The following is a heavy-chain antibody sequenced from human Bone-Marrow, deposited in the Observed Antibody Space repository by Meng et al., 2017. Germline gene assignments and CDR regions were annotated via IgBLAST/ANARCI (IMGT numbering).Heavy chain of an antibody. V-gene: IGHV1-2*02. CDR3: ARDFALPTYYYYVN. D-gene: IGHD3-10*02. CDR2: INPNSGST. CDR1: GYTFTGYY. Sequence: ASVKVSCKASGYTFTGYYMHWVRQAPGQGLEWMGWINPNSGSTNYAQKFQGRVTMTRDTSISTAYMELSRLRSDDTAVYYCARDFALPTYYYYVNWGQGTLVTVSS. J-gene: IGHJ4*02.